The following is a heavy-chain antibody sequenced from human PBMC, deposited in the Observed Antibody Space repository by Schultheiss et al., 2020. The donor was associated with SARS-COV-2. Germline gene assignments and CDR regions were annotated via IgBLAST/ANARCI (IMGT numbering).Heavy chain of an antibody. CDR1: GFTFSSYA. Sequence: GGSLRLSCAASGFTFSSYAMHWVRQAPGKGLEWVGRTRNKANSYTTEYAASVKGRFTISRDDSKNSLYLQMNSLKTEDTAVYYCARVGDGYNYVLDYWGQGTLVTVSS. V-gene: IGHV3-72*01. CDR2: TRNKANSYTT. CDR3: ARVGDGYNYVLDY. J-gene: IGHJ4*02. D-gene: IGHD5-24*01.